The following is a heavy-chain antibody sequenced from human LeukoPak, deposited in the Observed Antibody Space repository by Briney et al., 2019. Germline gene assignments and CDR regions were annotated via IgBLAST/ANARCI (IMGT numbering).Heavy chain of an antibody. Sequence: SQTLSLTCAISGDSVSSKSTAWNWIRQSPSRGLEWLGRTYYRSKWYNDYAVSVKSRISINPDTSKNQFSLQLNSVTPEDTAVYYCARDHRWQQLVPSYYYYGLDVWGQGTTVTVS. V-gene: IGHV6-1*01. J-gene: IGHJ6*02. CDR2: TYYRSKWYN. CDR3: ARDHRWQQLVPSYYYYGLDV. D-gene: IGHD6-13*01. CDR1: GDSVSSKSTA.